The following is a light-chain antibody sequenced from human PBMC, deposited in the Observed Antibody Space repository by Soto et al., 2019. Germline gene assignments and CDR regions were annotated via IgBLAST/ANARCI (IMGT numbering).Light chain of an antibody. CDR1: QTIGSW. Sequence: DIQMTQSPSTLSGSVGDRVTITCRARQTIGSWVAWYQQKPRKAPKLLIYKASTLKSGVPSRFRGSGSGTEFTLTISSLQPDDFATHSCQHYNSHSEAFGQGTKVDTK. V-gene: IGKV1-5*03. CDR2: KAS. J-gene: IGKJ1*01. CDR3: QHYNSHSEA.